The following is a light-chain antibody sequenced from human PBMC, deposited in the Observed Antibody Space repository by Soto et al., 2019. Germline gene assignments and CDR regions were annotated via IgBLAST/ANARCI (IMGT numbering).Light chain of an antibody. V-gene: IGKV3-11*01. CDR2: AAS. CDR3: LQRSNSQCT. Sequence: EIVLTQSPATLSLSPGERVTLSCRASQSVGTYVAWYQQKPGQALRLLISAASNRATGVPARFSGSGSGTDVSLTIISREPEDVLVSYCLQRSNSQCTFGQGTKLEI. CDR1: QSVGTY. J-gene: IGKJ2*02.